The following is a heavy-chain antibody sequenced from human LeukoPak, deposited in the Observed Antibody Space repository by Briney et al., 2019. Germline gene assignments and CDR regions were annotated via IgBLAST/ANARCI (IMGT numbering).Heavy chain of an antibody. J-gene: IGHJ5*02. Sequence: ASVKVSCKASGYSFTGYYMHWVRQAPGQGLEWIGWINPNSGDTNYAQRFQGRVTMTRDTSISTAYMDVSSLTSDDTAMYYCARGPTISGFDPWGQGTLVAVSS. CDR2: INPNSGDT. CDR1: GYSFTGYY. D-gene: IGHD4/OR15-4a*01. CDR3: ARGPTISGFDP. V-gene: IGHV1-2*02.